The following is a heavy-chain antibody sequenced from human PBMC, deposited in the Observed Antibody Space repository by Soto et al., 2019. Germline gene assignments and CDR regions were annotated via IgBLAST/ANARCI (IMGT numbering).Heavy chain of an antibody. CDR1: GGSISSYY. CDR2: IYYSGST. CDR3: ARQDYGDYTFDY. J-gene: IGHJ4*02. D-gene: IGHD4-17*01. V-gene: IGHV4-59*08. Sequence: SETLSLTCTVSGGSISSYYWSWIRQPPGKGLEWIGYIYYSGSTNYNPSLKSRVTISVDTSKNQFSLKLSSVTAADTAVYYCARQDYGDYTFDYWGQGTLVTVS.